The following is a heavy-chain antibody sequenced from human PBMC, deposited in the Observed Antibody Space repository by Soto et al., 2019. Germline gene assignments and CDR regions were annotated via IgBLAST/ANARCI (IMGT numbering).Heavy chain of an antibody. CDR3: DGTSSLYYYYMDV. V-gene: IGHV6-1*01. J-gene: IGHJ6*03. CDR1: GDSVSSNSAA. Sequence: PSQTLSLTCAISGDSVSSNSAAWNWIRQSPSRGLEWLGRTYYRSRWYNDYAVSVRSRITVNADTSKNQFSLHLNSVTPEDTAVYYCDGTSSLYYYYMDVWDKGTTVTVSS. D-gene: IGHD1-7*01. CDR2: TYYRSRWYN.